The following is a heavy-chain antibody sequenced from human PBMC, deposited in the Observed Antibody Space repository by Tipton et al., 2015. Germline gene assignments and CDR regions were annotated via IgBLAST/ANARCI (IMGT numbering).Heavy chain of an antibody. D-gene: IGHD3-22*01. CDR2: ISYNGST. V-gene: IGHV4-30-4*01. Sequence: TLSLTCTVSVGSITTGDYYWSWIRQPPGKGLEWIGHISYNGSTCCNPSLKSRLTTSIDTSKNQFSLHLSSVTAADTAVYYCAREVWYNDSTGYDYWGQGTLVTVSS. CDR3: AREVWYNDSTGYDY. CDR1: VGSITTGDYY. J-gene: IGHJ4*02.